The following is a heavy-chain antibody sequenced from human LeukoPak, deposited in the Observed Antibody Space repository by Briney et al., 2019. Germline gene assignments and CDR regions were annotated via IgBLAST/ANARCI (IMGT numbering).Heavy chain of an antibody. CDR1: GFTFSIYA. CDR3: TTDRGFSTLDD. CDR2: INQDGSVQ. Sequence: GGSLRLSCAASGFTFSIYAMHWVRQAPGKGLEWVANINQDGSVQNYVDPVKGRFTMSRDNAKRSLYLQMNSLRADDTAVYYCTTDRGFSTLDDWGQGTLVTVSS. J-gene: IGHJ4*02. D-gene: IGHD3-10*01. V-gene: IGHV3-7*01.